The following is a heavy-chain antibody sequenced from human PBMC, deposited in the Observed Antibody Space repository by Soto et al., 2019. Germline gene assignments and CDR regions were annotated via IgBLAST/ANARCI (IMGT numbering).Heavy chain of an antibody. CDR2: IYYSGST. D-gene: IGHD4-17*01. CDR3: ARHNYGAGSAYFAY. CDR1: GGSISSYY. V-gene: IGHV4-59*08. J-gene: IGHJ4*02. Sequence: SETLSLTCTVSGGSISSYYWSWIRQPPGKGLEWIGYIYYSGSTNYNPSLKSRVTISVDTSKNQFSLKLNSMTAADTAVYYCARHNYGAGSAYFAYWGQGTLVTASS.